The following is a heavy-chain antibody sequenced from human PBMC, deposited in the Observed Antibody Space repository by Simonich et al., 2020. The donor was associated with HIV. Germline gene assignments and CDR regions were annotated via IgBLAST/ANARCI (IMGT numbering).Heavy chain of an antibody. D-gene: IGHD3-16*01. J-gene: IGHJ4*02. V-gene: IGHV3-30*07. CDR1: GFTFSSYA. CDR2: ISYDGSNK. Sequence: QVQLVESRGGVVQPGRSLRLSCAASGFTFSSYAMHWVRQAPGKGLEWVAVISYDGSNKYYAASVKGRFTISRDNSKNTLYLQMNSLRAEDTAVYYCASGGSISSVWADDYWGQGTLVTVSS. CDR3: ASGGSISSVWADDY.